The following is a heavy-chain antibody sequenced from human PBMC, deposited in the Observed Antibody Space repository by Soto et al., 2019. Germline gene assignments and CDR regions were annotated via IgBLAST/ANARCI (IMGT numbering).Heavy chain of an antibody. V-gene: IGHV1-69*01. CDR1: GGTFSSYA. CDR3: ARSQGSSTSLEIYYYYYYGMDV. CDR2: NIPISDTT. J-gene: IGHJ6*02. D-gene: IGHD2-2*01. Sequence: QVQLVQSGAEVKKPGSSVKVSCKASGGTFSSYAISWVRQAPGQGLEWMGGNIPISDTTNYAQNFQGRLTMTADESTSTAYMELSRLRSEDTAVYYCARSQGSSTSLEIYYYYYYGMDVWGQGTTVTVSS.